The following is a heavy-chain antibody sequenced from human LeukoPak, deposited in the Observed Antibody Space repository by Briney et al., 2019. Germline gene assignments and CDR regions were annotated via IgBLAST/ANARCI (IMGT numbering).Heavy chain of an antibody. V-gene: IGHV4-39*07. J-gene: IGHJ5*02. Sequence: SETLSLTCTVSGGSISSSFYYWGWIRQPPGKGLEWIGSIYHSGSTYYNPSLKSRVTISVDTSKNQFSLKLSSVTAADTAVYYCARSGYCSSTSCQIAGWFDPWGQGTLVTVSS. D-gene: IGHD2-2*01. CDR2: IYHSGST. CDR3: ARSGYCSSTSCQIAGWFDP. CDR1: GGSISSSFYY.